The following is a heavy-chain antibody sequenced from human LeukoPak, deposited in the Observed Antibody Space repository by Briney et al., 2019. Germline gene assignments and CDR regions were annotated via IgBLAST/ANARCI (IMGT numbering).Heavy chain of an antibody. J-gene: IGHJ4*02. D-gene: IGHD3-10*01. CDR1: GFTFSGSA. Sequence: GSRRLSCAASGFTFSGSAMHWVRQASGKGLEWVGRIRSKANSYATAYAASVKGRFTIPRDDSKNTAYLQMNSLKTEDTAVYYCTRQEWFGESSSYWGQGTLVTVSS. CDR2: IRSKANSYAT. CDR3: TRQEWFGESSSY. V-gene: IGHV3-73*01.